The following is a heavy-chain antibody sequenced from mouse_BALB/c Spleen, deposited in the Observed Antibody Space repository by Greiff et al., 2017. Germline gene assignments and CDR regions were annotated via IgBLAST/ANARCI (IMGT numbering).Heavy chain of an antibody. CDR2: IWAGGST. CDR3: ARGEYYGYAMDY. J-gene: IGHJ4*01. CDR1: GFSLTSYG. D-gene: IGHD1-1*01. Sequence: VKVVESGPGLVAPSQSLSITCTVSGFSLTSYGVHWVRQPPGKGLEWLGVIWAGGSTNYNSALMSRLSISKDNSKSQVFLKMNSLQTDDTAMYYCARGEYYGYAMDYWGQGTSVTVSS. V-gene: IGHV2-9*02.